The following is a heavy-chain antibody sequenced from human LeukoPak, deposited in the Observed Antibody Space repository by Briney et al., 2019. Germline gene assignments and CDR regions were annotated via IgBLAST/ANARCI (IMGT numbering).Heavy chain of an antibody. V-gene: IGHV3-53*01. CDR1: GFTVSSNY. D-gene: IGHD6-13*01. CDR2: IYSGGST. CDR3: ARVGQQLVEALDY. J-gene: IGHJ4*02. Sequence: AGSLRLSCAASGFTVSSNYMSWDRQAPGKGLEGVSVIYSGGSTYYADSVKGRFTISRDNSKTTLYLQMNSLRAEDTAVYYCARVGQQLVEALDYWGQGTLVAVSS.